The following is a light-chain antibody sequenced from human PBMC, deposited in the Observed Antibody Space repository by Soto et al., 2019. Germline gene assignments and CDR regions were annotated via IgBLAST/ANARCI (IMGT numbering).Light chain of an antibody. J-gene: IGKJ1*01. CDR1: QSVSSSY. Sequence: EIVLTQSPGTLSLSPGERATLSCRASQSVSSSYLAWYQQKPGQAPRLLIYGASSRATGIPDRLSGSGYGTDFTLTISRLKPEDFALYYCQQYGSSRTFGQGTKVEIK. CDR2: GAS. V-gene: IGKV3-20*01. CDR3: QQYGSSRT.